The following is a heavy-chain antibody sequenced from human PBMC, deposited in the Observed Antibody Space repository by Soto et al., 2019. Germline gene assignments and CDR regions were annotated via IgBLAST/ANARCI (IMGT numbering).Heavy chain of an antibody. J-gene: IGHJ6*02. CDR3: GRDEVRNGVGV. Sequence: SFVASGFTFSSYWMSWVRQAPGKGLEWVANIKGDGSEKRYVDSVRGRFTISRDNAKNSVYLQMNSLRADDTALYYCGRDEVRNGVGVWGQGTTVTVSS. V-gene: IGHV3-7*01. CDR1: GFTFSSYW. CDR2: IKGDGSEK.